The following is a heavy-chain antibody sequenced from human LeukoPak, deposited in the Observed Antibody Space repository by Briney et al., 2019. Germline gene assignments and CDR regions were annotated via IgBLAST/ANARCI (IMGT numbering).Heavy chain of an antibody. Sequence: PGGSLRLSCAASGFTFFTYGLHWVRQAPGKGLEWVAVMSYDGRSKYYADSVKGRFTISRDNSKNTLYLQMNSLRAEDTAVYYCAKGGGYLPYAFDIWGQGTMVTVSS. J-gene: IGHJ3*02. CDR2: MSYDGRSK. D-gene: IGHD5-18*01. CDR1: GFTFFTYG. CDR3: AKGGGYLPYAFDI. V-gene: IGHV3-30*18.